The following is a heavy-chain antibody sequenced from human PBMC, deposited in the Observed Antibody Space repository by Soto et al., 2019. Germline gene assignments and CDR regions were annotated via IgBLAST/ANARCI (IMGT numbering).Heavy chain of an antibody. CDR1: GFTFSSYA. CDR3: AKGTEAVAGNYFDL. D-gene: IGHD6-19*01. CDR2: ISGSGSAT. V-gene: IGHV3-23*01. Sequence: EVQLLESGGDLVQPGGSLRLSCVASGFTFSSYAMNWVRQARGKGLEWVSTISGSGSATYYADSVKGWFSISKYNSKTTLFLQMNILRAEDTALYYCAKGTEAVAGNYFDLWGRGPLVTVSS. J-gene: IGHJ2*01.